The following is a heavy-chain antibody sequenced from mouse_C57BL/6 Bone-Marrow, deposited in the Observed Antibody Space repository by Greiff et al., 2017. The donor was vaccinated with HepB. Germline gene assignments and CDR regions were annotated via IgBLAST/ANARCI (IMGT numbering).Heavy chain of an antibody. CDR3: ARPYDYDDWYFDV. J-gene: IGHJ1*03. CDR2: ISNLAYSI. V-gene: IGHV5-15*01. CDR1: GFTFSDYG. Sequence: EVNVVESGGGLVQPGGSLKLSCAASGFTFSDYGMAWVRQAPRKGPEWVAFISNLAYSIYYADTVTGRFTISRENAKNTLYLEMSSLRSEDTAMYYCARPYDYDDWYFDVWGTGTTVTVSS. D-gene: IGHD2-4*01.